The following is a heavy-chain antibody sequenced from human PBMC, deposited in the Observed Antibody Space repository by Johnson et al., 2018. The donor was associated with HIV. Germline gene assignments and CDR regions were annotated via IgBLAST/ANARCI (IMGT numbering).Heavy chain of an antibody. CDR3: ARDIASGYTNGGTLDM. J-gene: IGHJ3*02. CDR2: ISYDGSNK. CDR1: GFTFSSYA. D-gene: IGHD5-18*01. Sequence: QEQLVESGGGVVQPGRSLRLSCAASGFTFSSYAMHWVRQAPGKGLEWVAVISYDGSNKYYADSVKGRFTISRDNSKNTLYLQMNSLRAEDTAVYYCARDIASGYTNGGTLDMWGRGTMVTVSS. V-gene: IGHV3-30*04.